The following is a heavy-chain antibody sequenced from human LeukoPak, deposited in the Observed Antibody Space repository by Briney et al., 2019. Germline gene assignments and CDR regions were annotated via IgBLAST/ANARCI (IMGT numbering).Heavy chain of an antibody. J-gene: IGHJ4*02. CDR1: GFTFSRHW. D-gene: IGHD3-10*01. CDR3: AKDFEYGSGSFPIDN. CDR2: IKQSGNEK. Sequence: GGSLRLSCAASGFTFSRHWMSYVRQAPGKGLEWVADIKQSGNEKNYVDSVKGRFTISRDNGKNSLYLQMNSLRAEDTAVFFCAKDFEYGSGSFPIDNWGQGTLVTVSS. V-gene: IGHV3-7*01.